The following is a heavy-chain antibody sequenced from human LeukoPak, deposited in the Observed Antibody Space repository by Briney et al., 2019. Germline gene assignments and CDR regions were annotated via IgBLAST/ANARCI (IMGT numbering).Heavy chain of an antibody. CDR2: IHYSGTI. V-gene: IGHV4-59*01. J-gene: IGHJ6*02. CDR3: ARGHKGLEV. Sequence: PSETLSLTCTVSGGSISNYFWSWIRQPAGKGLEWIGYIHYSGTINYNPSLMSRVTISVDSSKNQFSLRLSSVTAADTAVYFCARGHKGLEVWGQGATVTVSS. CDR1: GGSISNYF.